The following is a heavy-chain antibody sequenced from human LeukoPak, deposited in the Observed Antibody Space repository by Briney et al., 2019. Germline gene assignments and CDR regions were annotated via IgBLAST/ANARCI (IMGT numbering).Heavy chain of an antibody. V-gene: IGHV3-9*01. D-gene: IGHD3-22*01. J-gene: IGHJ4*02. CDR2: ISWNSGSI. CDR3: AKDTDSSGYSNFDY. CDR1: GFTFDDYV. Sequence: PGRSLRLSCAASGFTFDDYVMHWVRQAPGKGLEWVSGISWNSGSIGYADSVKGRFTISRDNAKNSLYLQMNSLRAEDTALYYCAKDTDSSGYSNFDYWGQGTLVTVSS.